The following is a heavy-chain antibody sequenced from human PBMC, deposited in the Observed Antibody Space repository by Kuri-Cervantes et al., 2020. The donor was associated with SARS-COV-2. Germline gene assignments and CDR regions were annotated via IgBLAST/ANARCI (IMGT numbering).Heavy chain of an antibody. J-gene: IGHJ4*02. Sequence: ASVKVSCKASGYTFTSYDINWVRQAPGKGLEWMGGFDPEDGETIYAQKFQGRVTMTEDTSTDTAYMELSSLRSEDTAVYYCATTKHVLRFLEWLLLPFDYWGQGTLVTVSS. CDR2: FDPEDGET. V-gene: IGHV1-24*01. D-gene: IGHD3-3*01. CDR3: ATTKHVLRFLEWLLLPFDY. CDR1: GYTFTSYD.